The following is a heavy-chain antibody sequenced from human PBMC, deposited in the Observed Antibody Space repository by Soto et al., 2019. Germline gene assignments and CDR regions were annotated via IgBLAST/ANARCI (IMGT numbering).Heavy chain of an antibody. J-gene: IGHJ6*02. Sequence: NPSETLSLTCAVYGGSFSGYYCSWSRQPPGKGLEWIGEINHSGSTNYNPSLKSRVTISVDTSKNQFSLKLSSVTAADTAVYYCARGRVGYYDFWSGYQNPDYYYYYGMDVWGQGTTVTVSS. CDR3: ARGRVGYYDFWSGYQNPDYYYYYGMDV. CDR2: INHSGST. CDR1: GGSFSGYY. V-gene: IGHV4-34*01. D-gene: IGHD3-3*01.